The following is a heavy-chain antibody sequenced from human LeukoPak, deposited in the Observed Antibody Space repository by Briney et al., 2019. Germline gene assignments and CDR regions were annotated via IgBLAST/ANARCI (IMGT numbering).Heavy chain of an antibody. CDR1: GFPFSSYA. V-gene: IGHV3-23*01. CDR2: ISVSGGTT. CDR3: AKGGCSSTTCYLANP. J-gene: IGHJ5*02. Sequence: GGSLRLSCAASGFPFSSYAMSWVRQAPGKGLEWVSAISVSGGTTYYADSVKGRFTISRDNSKNTLYLQMNSLTAEDTALYYCAKGGCSSTTCYLANPWGQGTLVTVSS. D-gene: IGHD2-2*01.